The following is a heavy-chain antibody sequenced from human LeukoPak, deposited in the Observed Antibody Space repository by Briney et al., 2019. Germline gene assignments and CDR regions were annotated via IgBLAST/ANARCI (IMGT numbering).Heavy chain of an antibody. D-gene: IGHD3-10*01. Sequence: GGSLRLSCVASGFSLSTSSMAWVRQAPGGRPEWVSTLSDSGGDTYYADSVKGRFTISRDNSKSTLYLQMNSLRAEDTAVYYCAKVPYSDYGSGRPPFMDAWGQGTTVAISS. CDR2: LSDSGGDT. CDR3: AKVPYSDYGSGRPPFMDA. CDR1: GFSLSTSS. V-gene: IGHV3-23*01. J-gene: IGHJ6*02.